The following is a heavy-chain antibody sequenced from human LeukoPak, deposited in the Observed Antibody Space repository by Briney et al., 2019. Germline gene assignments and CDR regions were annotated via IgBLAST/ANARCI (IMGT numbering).Heavy chain of an antibody. Sequence: GGSLRLSCAASGFTFDDYAMHWVRQAPGKGLEWVSLISWDGGSTYYADSVKGRFTISRENSKSSLYLQMNSLRAEDTALYYCATRGRYYYGSGSYYTEDYWGQGTLVTVSS. D-gene: IGHD3-10*01. J-gene: IGHJ4*02. V-gene: IGHV3-43D*03. CDR2: ISWDGGST. CDR3: ATRGRYYYGSGSYYTEDY. CDR1: GFTFDDYA.